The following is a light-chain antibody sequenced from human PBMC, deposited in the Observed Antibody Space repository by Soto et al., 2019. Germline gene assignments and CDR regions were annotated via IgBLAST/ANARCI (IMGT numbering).Light chain of an antibody. V-gene: IGKV3-20*01. CDR1: QSVSSSY. J-gene: IGKJ2*01. CDR2: GAS. CDR3: QQYGISTGT. Sequence: EIVLTQSPGTLSLSPGERATLSCSASQSVSSSYLAWYQQKPGQAPRLLIYGASSRATGIPDRFSGSGSGTVFTLTISRLEPEDFSVYYCQQYGISTGTFGQGTKLEIK.